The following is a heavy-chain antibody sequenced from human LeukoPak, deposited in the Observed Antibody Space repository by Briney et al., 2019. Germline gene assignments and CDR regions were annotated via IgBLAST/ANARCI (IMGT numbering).Heavy chain of an antibody. D-gene: IGHD1-7*01. CDR1: GFTFSTYS. CDR2: ISTSSSYI. CDR3: ARVANWNYGYYYYYMDV. V-gene: IGHV3-21*01. J-gene: IGHJ6*03. Sequence: GGSLRLSCAASGFTFSTYSMNWVRQAPGKGLEWVSLISTSSSYIYSADSVKGRFSISRDNAKNSLYLQINSLRAEDTAVYYCARVANWNYGYYYYYMDVWGKGTTVTVSS.